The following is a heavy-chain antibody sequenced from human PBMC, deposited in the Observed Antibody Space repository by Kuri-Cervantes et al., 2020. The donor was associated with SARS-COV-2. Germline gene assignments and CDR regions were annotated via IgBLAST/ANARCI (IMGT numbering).Heavy chain of an antibody. V-gene: IGHV4-38-2*02. CDR3: ARDIVVGTAAWFDP. D-gene: IGHD2-21*02. CDR2: IHDSGSS. J-gene: IGHJ5*02. Sequence: SETLSLTCTVSGYAISGGYYWGWTRQTTGKGLEWLGSIHDSGSSNDNPSLKSRVTISVDTSKNQFSLKLSSVTAADTAVYYCARDIVVGTAAWFDPWGQGTLVTVSS. CDR1: GYAISGGYY.